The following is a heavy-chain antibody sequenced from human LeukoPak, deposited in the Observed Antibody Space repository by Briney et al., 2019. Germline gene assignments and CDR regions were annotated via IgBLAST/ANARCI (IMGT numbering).Heavy chain of an antibody. V-gene: IGHV4-39*07. CDR1: GGSTSGTNYY. CDR2: IYYNGRT. J-gene: IGHJ3*02. CDR3: ARQYYYDSSGGDI. D-gene: IGHD3-22*01. Sequence: PSETLSLTCSVSGGSTSGTNYYWGWICQPPGKGLECIGSIYYNGRTYYNPSLKSRVTISVDTSKNQFSLKLSSVTAADTAVYYCARQYYYDSSGGDIWGQGTMVTVSS.